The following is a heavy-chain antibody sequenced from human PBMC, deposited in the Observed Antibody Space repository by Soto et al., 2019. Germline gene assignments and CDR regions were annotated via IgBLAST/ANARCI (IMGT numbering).Heavy chain of an antibody. D-gene: IGHD3-16*01. CDR1: GFTFSNYA. J-gene: IGHJ4*01. V-gene: IGHV3-23*01. CDR2: ISGSGRDT. CDR3: AKERLEEFFTFFEF. Sequence: HPGGSLRLSCEASGFTFSNYAMSWVRQAPGKGLEWVSGISGSGRDTYYADSVKGRLTISRDNAKNTLFLQMNSLRAEDAASHYCAKERLEEFFTFFEFWGHGILVTVSS.